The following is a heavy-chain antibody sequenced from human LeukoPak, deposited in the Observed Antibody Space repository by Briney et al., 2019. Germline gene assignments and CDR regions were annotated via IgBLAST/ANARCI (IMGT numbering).Heavy chain of an antibody. CDR1: GGSISSGDYY. V-gene: IGHV4-30-4*01. D-gene: IGHD4-17*01. CDR2: IYYSGST. CDR3: ARLKVGDYVFDY. Sequence: KSSQTLSLTCTVSGGSISSGDYYWSWIRQPPGKGLEWIGYIYYSGSTYYNPSLKSRVTISVDTSKNQFSLKLSSVTAADTAVYYCARLKVGDYVFDYWGQGTLVTVSS. J-gene: IGHJ4*02.